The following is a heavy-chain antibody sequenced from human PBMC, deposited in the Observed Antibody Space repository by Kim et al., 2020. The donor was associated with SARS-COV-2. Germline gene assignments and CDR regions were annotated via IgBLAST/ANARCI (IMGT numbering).Heavy chain of an antibody. CDR3: AKDQFRTYSSGWYSYYFDL. CDR1: GFSFRSYA. V-gene: IGHV3-23*01. D-gene: IGHD6-19*01. J-gene: IGHJ2*01. Sequence: GGSLRLSCAASGFSFRSYAMSWVRQAPWKGLEWVSVISGSGGSTYYADSVKGRFTISRDNSKNTLYLQMNSPRAEDTAVYYCAKDQFRTYSSGWYSYYFDLWGRGTLVTVSS. CDR2: ISGSGGST.